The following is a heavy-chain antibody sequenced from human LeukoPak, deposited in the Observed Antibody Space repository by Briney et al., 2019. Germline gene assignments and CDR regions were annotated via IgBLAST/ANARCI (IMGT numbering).Heavy chain of an antibody. V-gene: IGHV3-21*01. CDR2: ISSSSSYL. CDR3: ARGANYVILTGYLDY. CDR1: GFSVSSNY. Sequence: GALRLSCAASGFSVSSNYMSWVRQAPGKGLEWVSSISSSSSYLYYADSVKGRFTISRDNAKNSLYLQMNSLRAEDTAVYYCARGANYVILTGYLDYWGQGTLVTVSS. D-gene: IGHD3-9*01. J-gene: IGHJ4*02.